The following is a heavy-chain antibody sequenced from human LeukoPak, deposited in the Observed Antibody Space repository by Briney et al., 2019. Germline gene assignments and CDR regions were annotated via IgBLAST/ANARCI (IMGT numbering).Heavy chain of an antibody. D-gene: IGHD6-13*01. V-gene: IGHV4-59*01. J-gene: IGHJ4*02. CDR2: IYYSGNT. CDR3: VRIAATGTLSIDY. Sequence: PSETLSLTCTVSGGSINNYYWNWIRQPPGKGLEWIGYIYYSGNTIYNPSLKSRLTISVDTSKNQFSLKLSSVTAADTAVYYCVRIAATGTLSIDYWGQGALVTVSS. CDR1: GGSINNYY.